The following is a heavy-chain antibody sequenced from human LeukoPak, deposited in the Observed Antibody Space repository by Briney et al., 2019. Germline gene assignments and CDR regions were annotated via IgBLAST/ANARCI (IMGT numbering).Heavy chain of an antibody. J-gene: IGHJ4*02. CDR3: AREFEYSSSSGDY. D-gene: IGHD6-6*01. CDR2: IYYSGST. Sequence: PSETLSLTCTVSGGSISSSSYSWGWIRQPPGKGLEWIGSIYYSGSTYYNPSLKSRVTISVDTSKNQFSLKLSSVTAADTAVYYCAREFEYSSSSGDYWGQGTLVTVSS. V-gene: IGHV4-39*07. CDR1: GGSISSSSYS.